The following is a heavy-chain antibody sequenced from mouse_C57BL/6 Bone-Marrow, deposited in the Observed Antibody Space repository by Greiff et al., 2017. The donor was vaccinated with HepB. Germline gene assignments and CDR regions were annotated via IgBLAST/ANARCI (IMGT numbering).Heavy chain of an antibody. CDR3: TTFYYYGSSPFAY. J-gene: IGHJ3*01. Sequence: VQLQQSGAELVRPGASVKLSCTASGFNIKDDYMHWVKQRPEQGLEWIGWIDPENGDTEYASKFQGKATITADTSSNTAYLQLSSLTSEDTAVYCCTTFYYYGSSPFAYWGQGTLVTVSA. V-gene: IGHV14-4*01. D-gene: IGHD1-1*01. CDR2: IDPENGDT. CDR1: GFNIKDDY.